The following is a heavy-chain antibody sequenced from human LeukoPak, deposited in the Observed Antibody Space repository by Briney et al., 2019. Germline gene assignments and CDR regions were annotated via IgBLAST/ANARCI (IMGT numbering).Heavy chain of an antibody. CDR2: ISGSGGST. Sequence: GGSLRLSCAASGFTFSSYAMSWVRQAPGKGLEWVSAISGSGGSTYYADSLKGRFTISRDNSKNTLYLQKKSLGAENTALYCCANVPPPQRKGLQWLVREYWGQGTLVTVSS. CDR3: ANVPPPQRKGLQWLVREY. V-gene: IGHV3-23*01. D-gene: IGHD6-19*01. CDR1: GFTFSSYA. J-gene: IGHJ4*02.